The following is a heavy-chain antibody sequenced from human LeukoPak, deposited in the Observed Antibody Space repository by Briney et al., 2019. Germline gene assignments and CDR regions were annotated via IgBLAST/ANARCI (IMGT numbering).Heavy chain of an antibody. D-gene: IGHD3-10*02. Sequence: PGGTLTLSCAASGFTFSSYGMSWVRQAPGKGLEWVSAISGSGGSTYYADSVKGRFTISRDNAKNSLYLKMSSLRAEDTAVYYCAELGITMIGGVWGKETTVTISS. J-gene: IGHJ6*04. CDR3: AELGITMIGGV. V-gene: IGHV3-23*01. CDR1: GFTFSSYG. CDR2: ISGSGGST.